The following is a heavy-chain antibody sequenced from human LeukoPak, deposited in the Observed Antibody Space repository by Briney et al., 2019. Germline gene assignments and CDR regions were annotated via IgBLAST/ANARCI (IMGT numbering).Heavy chain of an antibody. Sequence: PSETLSLTCAVYGGSFSGYYWSWIRQPPGKGLEWIGEINHSGSTNYNPSLKSRVTISVDTSKNQFSLKLSSVTAADTAVYYCARRPYSSSWRPQNWFDPWGQGTLVTVSS. CDR2: INHSGST. CDR1: GGSFSGYY. V-gene: IGHV4-34*01. CDR3: ARRPYSSSWRPQNWFDP. J-gene: IGHJ5*02. D-gene: IGHD6-13*01.